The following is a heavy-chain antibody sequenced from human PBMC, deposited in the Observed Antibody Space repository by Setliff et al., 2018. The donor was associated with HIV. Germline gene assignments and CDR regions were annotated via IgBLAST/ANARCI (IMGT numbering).Heavy chain of an antibody. V-gene: IGHV4-34*01. CDR2: IKHSGNS. D-gene: IGHD5-18*01. CDR1: GGSFSGYY. CDR3: ARVTYFYYYYMDV. Sequence: SETLSLTCAVYGGSFSGYYWGWIRHPPGKGLEWIGEIKHSGNSNSNPSLKSRLTLSVDTSKNQFSLKLKSVTAADTAVYYCARVTYFYYYYMDVWGQGTTVTVSS. J-gene: IGHJ6*02.